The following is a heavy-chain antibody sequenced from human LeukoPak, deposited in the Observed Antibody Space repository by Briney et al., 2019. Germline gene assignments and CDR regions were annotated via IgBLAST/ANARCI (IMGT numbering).Heavy chain of an antibody. CDR3: ARHIGGGIGDMDV. D-gene: IGHD3-16*02. J-gene: IGHJ6*03. Sequence: PSETLSLTCTVSGGSIGTYYWSWVRQSPGTGLEWIGYIYVTGTRYNPYLQSRVTISVDRSRNQFFLKMTSVTAADTAVYYCARHIGGGIGDMDVWGRGTKVTVSS. CDR2: IYVTGT. CDR1: GGSIGTYY. V-gene: IGHV4-59*08.